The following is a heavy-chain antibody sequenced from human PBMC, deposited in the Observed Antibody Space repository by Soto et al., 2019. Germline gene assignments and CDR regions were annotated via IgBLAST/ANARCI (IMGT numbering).Heavy chain of an antibody. CDR3: ARRRYSSSRGYYYYGMDV. V-gene: IGHV4-59*01. CDR1: GGSISSYY. J-gene: IGHJ6*02. Sequence: SETLSLTCTVSGGSISSYYWSWIRQPPGKGLEWIGYIYYSGSTNYNPSLKSRVTISVDTSKNQFSLKLSSVTAADTAVYYCARRRYSSSRGYYYYGMDVWGQGTTVTVSS. CDR2: IYYSGST. D-gene: IGHD6-13*01.